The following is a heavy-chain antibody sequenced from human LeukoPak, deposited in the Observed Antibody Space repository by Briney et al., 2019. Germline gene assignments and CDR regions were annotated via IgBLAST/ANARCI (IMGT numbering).Heavy chain of an antibody. D-gene: IGHD6-6*01. CDR3: TRGLGQRRAARPPPFDY. CDR2: INHSGST. CDR1: GGSFSGYY. V-gene: IGHV4-34*01. Sequence: SETLSLTCAVYGGSFSGYYWSWIREPPGKGLEWIGEINHSGSTNYNPSLKSRVTISVDTSKNQFSLKLSSVTAADTAVYYCTRGLGQRRAARPPPFDYWGQGTLVTVSS. J-gene: IGHJ4*02.